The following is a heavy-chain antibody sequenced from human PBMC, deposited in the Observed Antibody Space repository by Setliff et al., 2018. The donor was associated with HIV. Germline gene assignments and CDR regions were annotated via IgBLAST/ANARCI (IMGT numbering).Heavy chain of an antibody. J-gene: IGHJ6*02. CDR2: ISSSGTYI. CDR3: ARASGCIDGVYYAYSYYALDV. D-gene: IGHD2-8*01. CDR1: GFTFSDYN. V-gene: IGHV3-21*01. Sequence: GGSLRLSCVVSGFTFSDYNMNWVRQAPGKGLEWVSSISSSGTYIFYADPVKGRFTISRDNAKNSMYLQMNSLRAEDTAVYYCARASGCIDGVYYAYSYYALDVWGQGTTVTVSS.